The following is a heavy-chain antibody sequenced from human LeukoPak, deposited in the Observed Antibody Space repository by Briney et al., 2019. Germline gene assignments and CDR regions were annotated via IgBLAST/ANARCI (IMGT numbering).Heavy chain of an antibody. V-gene: IGHV3-23*01. CDR2: ISGSGSST. Sequence: PAGGSLRLSCAASGFTFSSYAMSWVRQAPGKGLECVSAISGSGSSTHYADSVKGRFTISRDNSKNTLYLQMNSLRAEDTAVYYCAKDQGSSWPKYYYGMDVWGQGTTVTVSS. J-gene: IGHJ6*02. D-gene: IGHD6-13*01. CDR3: AKDQGSSWPKYYYGMDV. CDR1: GFTFSSYA.